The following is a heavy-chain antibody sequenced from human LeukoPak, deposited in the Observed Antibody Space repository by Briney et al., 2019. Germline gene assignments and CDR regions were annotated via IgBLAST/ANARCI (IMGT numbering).Heavy chain of an antibody. CDR3: ARLELYSSSWYGVYYFDY. D-gene: IGHD6-13*01. J-gene: IGHJ4*02. V-gene: IGHV1-2*02. Sequence: ASVKVSCKASGYTFTGYYIHWVRQAPGQGPEWMGWINPHSGDTNYAQKLQGRVTMTTDTSTSTAYMELSSLRSEDTAVYYCARLELYSSSWYGVYYFDYWGQGTLVTVSS. CDR2: INPHSGDT. CDR1: GYTFTGYY.